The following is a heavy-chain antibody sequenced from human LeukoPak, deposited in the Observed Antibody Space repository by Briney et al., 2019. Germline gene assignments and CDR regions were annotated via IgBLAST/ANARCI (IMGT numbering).Heavy chain of an antibody. Sequence: GGSLRLSCTASGFTFDDYGMSWVRQVPGKGLEWVSSISASGSQTDYADSVKGRFTISRDNSKNTFYLQMNSLRAEDTAIYYCGKGTPPPVYWGPGTLVTVSS. CDR1: GFTFDDYG. CDR3: GKGTPPPVY. J-gene: IGHJ4*02. CDR2: ISASGSQT. V-gene: IGHV3-23*01.